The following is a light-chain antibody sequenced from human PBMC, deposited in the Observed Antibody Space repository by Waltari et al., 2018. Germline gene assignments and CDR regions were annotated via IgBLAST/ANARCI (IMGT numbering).Light chain of an antibody. CDR1: SSDVGGYNY. V-gene: IGLV2-11*01. CDR3: CSYAGSVV. J-gene: IGLJ2*01. CDR2: DVS. Sequence: QSALTQPRSVSGSPGQSVTISCTGTSSDVGGYNYVSWYQQHPGKAPKRMIYDVSKRPSWVPDRFSGSKSGNTASLTISGLQAEDEADYYCCSYAGSVVFGGGTKLTVL.